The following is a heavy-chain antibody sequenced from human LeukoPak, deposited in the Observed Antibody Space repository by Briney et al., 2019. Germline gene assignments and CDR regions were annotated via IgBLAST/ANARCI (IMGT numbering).Heavy chain of an antibody. CDR2: ISRNGGNT. J-gene: IGHJ4*02. D-gene: IGHD5-18*01. Sequence: PGGSLRLSCAAASGFTLSSYAMHWVRQAPGKGLEYVSGISRNGGNTYYANSVRGRFTISRDNSKNTLYLQMNSLRAEDTAVYYCARVQGRYSYGSGFDSWGQGTLVTVSS. CDR1: GFTLSSYA. CDR3: ARVQGRYSYGSGFDS. V-gene: IGHV3-64*01.